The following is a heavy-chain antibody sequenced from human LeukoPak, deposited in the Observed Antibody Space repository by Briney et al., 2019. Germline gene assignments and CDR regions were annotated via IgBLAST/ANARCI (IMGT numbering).Heavy chain of an antibody. V-gene: IGHV5-51*01. CDR3: TRRTDGYYFDS. D-gene: IGHD5-24*01. Sequence: GESLKISCKGSGYSFTSYWIGWVRQMPGKGLELMEIIYPGDSDTRYSPSFQGQVTISADKSISTAYLQLSSLKASDTAMYYCTRRTDGYYFDSWGQGTLVTVFS. CDR2: IYPGDSDT. CDR1: GYSFTSYW. J-gene: IGHJ4*02.